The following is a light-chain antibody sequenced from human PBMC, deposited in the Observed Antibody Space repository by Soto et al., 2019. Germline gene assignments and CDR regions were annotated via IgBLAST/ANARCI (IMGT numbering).Light chain of an antibody. J-gene: IGLJ1*01. Sequence: QAVVTQPASVSGSPGQSITISCTGSSSDVGSYKYVSWYQQHPGKAPKLMIYEVTNRPSGVSNRFSGSKSGNTASLTISGLQAEDEADYYCSSYTNTITLIVFGSGTKLTVL. V-gene: IGLV2-14*01. CDR3: SSYTNTITLIV. CDR2: EVT. CDR1: SSDVGSYKY.